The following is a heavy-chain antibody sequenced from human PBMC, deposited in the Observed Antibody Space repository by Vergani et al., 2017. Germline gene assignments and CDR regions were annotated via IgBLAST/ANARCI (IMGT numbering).Heavy chain of an antibody. CDR1: GFTFSSYA. V-gene: IGHV3-23*01. CDR3: AKVGYCTNGVCSLFDY. CDR2: ISGSGGST. J-gene: IGHJ4*02. Sequence: EVQLLESGGGLVQPGGSLRLSCAAAGFTFSSYAMSWVRPAPGKGLEWGPAISGSGGSTYYADSVKGRFTLSRDNSKNTLYLQMNSLRAEDTAVYYCAKVGYCTNGVCSLFDYWGQGTLVTVSS. D-gene: IGHD2-8*01.